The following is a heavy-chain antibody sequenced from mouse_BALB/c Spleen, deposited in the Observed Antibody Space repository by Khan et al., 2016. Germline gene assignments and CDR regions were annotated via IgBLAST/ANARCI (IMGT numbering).Heavy chain of an antibody. CDR1: GYSITSAYA. V-gene: IGHV3-2*02. CDR3: ARSGNYFDY. J-gene: IGHJ2*01. Sequence: VQLKQSGPGLVKPSQSLSLTRTVTGYSITSAYAWNWFRQFPGNKLEWMGYINSSGRTSFNPSLKSRISITRDTSKNQFFLQLNSVTTEDTATYYCARSGNYFDYWGQGTPLTVSS. CDR2: INSSGRT. D-gene: IGHD1-1*02.